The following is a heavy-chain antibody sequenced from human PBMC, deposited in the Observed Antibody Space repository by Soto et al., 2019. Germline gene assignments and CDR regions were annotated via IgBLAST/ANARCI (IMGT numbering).Heavy chain of an antibody. D-gene: IGHD3-10*01. V-gene: IGHV4-39*01. CDR1: GGSISSSSYY. Sequence: PSETLSLTCPVSGGSISSSSYYWGWIRQPPGKGLEWIGSIYYSGSTYYNPSLKGRVTISVDTSKNQFSLKLSSVTAADTAVYYCARLGFDNWFDPWGQGTLVTVSS. CDR2: IYYSGST. CDR3: ARLGFDNWFDP. J-gene: IGHJ5*02.